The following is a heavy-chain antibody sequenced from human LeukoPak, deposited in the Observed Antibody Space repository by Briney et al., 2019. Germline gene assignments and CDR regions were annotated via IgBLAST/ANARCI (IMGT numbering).Heavy chain of an antibody. V-gene: IGHV1-18*01. D-gene: IGHD6-6*01. CDR3: AREGSVYSSSSTGYYYHYMDV. CDR2: ISAYNGNT. Sequence: GASVKVSCKASGYTFTSYGISWVRQAPGQGLEWMGWISAYNGNTNYAQKLQGRVTMTTDTSTSTAYMELRSLRSDDTAVYYCAREGSVYSSSSTGYYYHYMDVWGKGTTVTVSS. J-gene: IGHJ6*03. CDR1: GYTFTSYG.